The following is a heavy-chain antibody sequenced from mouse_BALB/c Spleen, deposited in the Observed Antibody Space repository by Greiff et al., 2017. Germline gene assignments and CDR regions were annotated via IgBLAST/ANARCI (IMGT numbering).Heavy chain of an antibody. CDR2: INPYNDGT. J-gene: IGHJ2*01. Sequence: VQLKESGPELVKPGASVKMSCKASGYTFTSYVMHWVKQKPGQGLEWIGYINPYNDGTKYNEKFKGKATLTSDKSSSTAYMELSSLTSEDSAVYYCAREGNIYYGNSLAYWGQGTTLTVSS. D-gene: IGHD2-1*01. V-gene: IGHV1-14*01. CDR1: GYTFTSYV. CDR3: AREGNIYYGNSLAY.